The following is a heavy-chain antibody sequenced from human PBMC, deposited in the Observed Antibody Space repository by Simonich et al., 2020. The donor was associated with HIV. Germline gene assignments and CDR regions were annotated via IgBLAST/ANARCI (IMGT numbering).Heavy chain of an antibody. CDR3: ARVIFVTSAGFDY. D-gene: IGHD3-3*02. CDR2: INHSGTT. Sequence: QVRLQQWGAGLLKPSKTLSLTCAVYGGSFRGYYWSWIRQPPGKGVEWIGEINHSGTTNYNPSLKRRVTISRDTSKNQFSLKLSSVTAADTAIYYCARVIFVTSAGFDYWGQGTLVTVSS. CDR1: GGSFRGYY. V-gene: IGHV4-34*01. J-gene: IGHJ4*02.